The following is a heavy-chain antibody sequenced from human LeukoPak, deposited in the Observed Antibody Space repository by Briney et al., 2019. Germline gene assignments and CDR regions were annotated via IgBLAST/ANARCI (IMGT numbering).Heavy chain of an antibody. D-gene: IGHD3-3*01. CDR3: ARVQLPDITGAFDI. CDR2: ISPSGTT. J-gene: IGHJ3*02. V-gene: IGHV4-4*07. Sequence: SETLSLTCTVSGGSISSYYWSWIRQPPGKGLEWIGRISPSGTTNYNPSLKSRVTMSLDTSKSQISLKLTSVTAADTAVYYCARVQLPDITGAFDIWGQGTMVTVSS. CDR1: GGSISSYY.